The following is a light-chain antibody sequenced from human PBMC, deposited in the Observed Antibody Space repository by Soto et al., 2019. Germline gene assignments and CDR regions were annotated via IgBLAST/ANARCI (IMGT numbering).Light chain of an antibody. Sequence: DIQMTQSPSTLTASVGDRAIITCRASQRVARWLAWYQQKPGKAPKVLISGASNLGSGVPSRFSGSGFGTQFTLTISSLQPDDSATYYCQQYDTNWTFGQGTKVEI. V-gene: IGKV1-5*01. CDR1: QRVARW. CDR3: QQYDTNWT. J-gene: IGKJ1*01. CDR2: GAS.